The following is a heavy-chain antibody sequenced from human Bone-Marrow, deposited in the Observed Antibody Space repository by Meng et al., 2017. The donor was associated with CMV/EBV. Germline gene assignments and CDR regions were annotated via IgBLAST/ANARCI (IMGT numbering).Heavy chain of an antibody. CDR2: IYSGGST. Sequence: GGSLRLSCAASGFTFSSYGMHWVRQAPGKGLEWVSVIYSGGSTYYADSVKGRFTISRDNSKNTLYLQMNSLRAEDTAVYYCARVGYCSSTSCSSWGQGTLVTVSS. V-gene: IGHV3-53*01. CDR1: GFTFSSYG. J-gene: IGHJ5*02. CDR3: ARVGYCSSTSCSS. D-gene: IGHD2-2*01.